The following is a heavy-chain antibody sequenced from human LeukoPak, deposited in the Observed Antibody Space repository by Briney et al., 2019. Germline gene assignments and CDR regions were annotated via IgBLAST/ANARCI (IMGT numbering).Heavy chain of an antibody. Sequence: GGSLRLSCAASGFTFSDSYMSWIRQAPGKGLEWVSSISGGSTYIYYADSVQGRLTISRDSAKISLYLLVNSLRAEDTAVYYCARDKNGVFDIWGQGTMVTVSS. J-gene: IGHJ3*02. D-gene: IGHD3-3*01. CDR2: ISGGSTYI. V-gene: IGHV3-11*04. CDR1: GFTFSDSY. CDR3: ARDKNGVFDI.